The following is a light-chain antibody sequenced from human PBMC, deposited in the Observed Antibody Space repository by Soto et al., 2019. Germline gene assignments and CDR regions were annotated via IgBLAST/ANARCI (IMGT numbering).Light chain of an antibody. CDR1: NSNIGNTY. CDR2: ENN. V-gene: IGLV1-51*02. J-gene: IGLJ1*01. Sequence: QSVLTQPPSVSAAPGQKVTISCSGSNSNIGNTYVSWYQQLPGTAPKLLIYENNKRPSGIPDRFSGSKSGTSATLGITGLQTGDEADYYCGAWDSGLSGYVFGTGDQGHRP. CDR3: GAWDSGLSGYV.